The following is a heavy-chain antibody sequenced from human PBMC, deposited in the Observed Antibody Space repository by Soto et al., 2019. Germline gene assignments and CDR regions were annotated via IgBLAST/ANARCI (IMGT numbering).Heavy chain of an antibody. J-gene: IGHJ6*02. CDR3: AREERLGCSGGSCYPSDYYGMDV. D-gene: IGHD2-15*01. V-gene: IGHV6-1*01. CDR1: GDSVSSNSAA. CDR2: TYYRSKWYN. Sequence: SQTLSLTCAISGDSVSSNSAAWNWIRQSPSRGLEWLGRTYYRSKWYNDYAVSVKSRITINPDTSKNQFSLQLNSVTPEDTAVYYCAREERLGCSGGSCYPSDYYGMDVWGQGTTVTVSS.